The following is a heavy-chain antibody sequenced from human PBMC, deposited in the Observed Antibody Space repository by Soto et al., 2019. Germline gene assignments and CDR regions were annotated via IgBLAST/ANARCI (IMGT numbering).Heavy chain of an antibody. D-gene: IGHD6-13*01. CDR2: IYYSGST. CDR3: ARGGSSSPYFDS. J-gene: IGHJ4*02. Sequence: QVQLQESGPGLVKPSQTLSLTCTVSGGSISSGGYYWSWIRQHPGKGLEWIGYIYYSGSTYYNPSLKSRVTISVDTSKNQFSLKLSSVTVADTAVYYCARGGSSSPYFDSWGQGTLVTVSS. V-gene: IGHV4-31*03. CDR1: GGSISSGGYY.